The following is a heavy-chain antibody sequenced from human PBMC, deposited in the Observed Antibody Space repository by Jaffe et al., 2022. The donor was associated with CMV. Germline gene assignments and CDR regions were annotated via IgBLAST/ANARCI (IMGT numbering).Heavy chain of an antibody. CDR1: GGSISSGSCY. CDR3: ARHGGSSGWYIGF. V-gene: IGHV4-39*01. D-gene: IGHD6-19*01. Sequence: QLQLQESGPGLVKPSETLSLTCTVSGGSISSGSCYWGWIRQPPGKGLEWIGAICYSGTTDYNPSLKSRVTISVDTSKNQFSLKVTSVTAADTAIYYCARHGGSSGWYIGFWGRGTLVTVSS. J-gene: IGHJ4*02. CDR2: ICYSGTT.